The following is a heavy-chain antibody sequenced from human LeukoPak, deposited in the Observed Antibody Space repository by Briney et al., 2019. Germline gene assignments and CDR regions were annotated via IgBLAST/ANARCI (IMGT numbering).Heavy chain of an antibody. CDR3: ARGRDGYNYFDAFDN. J-gene: IGHJ3*02. CDR2: IYPDDSDT. D-gene: IGHD5-24*01. V-gene: IGHV5-51*01. CDR1: GYSFTSYW. Sequence: GESLKIFCKGSGYSFTSYWIGWVRQMPGKGLEWMGIIYPDDSDTRYSPSFQGQVTISADKSISTAYLQWSSLKASDIAMYYCARGRDGYNYFDAFDNWGQGTMVTVSS.